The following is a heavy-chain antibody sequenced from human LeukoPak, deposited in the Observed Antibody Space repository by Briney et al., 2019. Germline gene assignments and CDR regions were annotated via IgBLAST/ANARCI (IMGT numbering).Heavy chain of an antibody. J-gene: IGHJ4*02. CDR2: IYPRDGST. CDR1: GYTFTNNY. Sequence: ASVKVSCKASGYTFTNNYLHWVRQAPGRGLEWMGMIYPRDGSTSYAQNFQGRVTVTRDTSTTTVHMELRGLRSKDTAVYYCARDQEGFDYWGQGTVVTVSS. V-gene: IGHV1-46*01. CDR3: ARDQEGFDY.